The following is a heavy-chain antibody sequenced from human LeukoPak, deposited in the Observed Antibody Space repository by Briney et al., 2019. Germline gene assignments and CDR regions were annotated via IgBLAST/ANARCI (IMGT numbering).Heavy chain of an antibody. V-gene: IGHV1-2*06. D-gene: IGHD1-26*01. CDR3: AREWELHDAFDI. J-gene: IGHJ3*02. Sequence: ASVKVSCKASGYTFTGYYMHWVRQAPGQGLEWMGRINPNSGGTNYAQKFQGRVTMTRDTSISTAYMELSRPRSDDTAVYYCAREWELHDAFDIWGQGTMVTVSS. CDR1: GYTFTGYY. CDR2: INPNSGGT.